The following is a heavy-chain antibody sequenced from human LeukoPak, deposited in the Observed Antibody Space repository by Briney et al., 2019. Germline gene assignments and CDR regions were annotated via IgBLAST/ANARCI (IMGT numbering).Heavy chain of an antibody. CDR3: ASRIVGATTELDAFDI. Sequence: SETLSLTCTVSGESISGFYWTWIRQPPGKGLEWIGYIYYSGSTNYNPSLKSRVTISVDTSKNQFSLKLSSVTAADTAVYYCASRIVGATTELDAFDIWGQGTMVTVSS. CDR1: GESISGFY. J-gene: IGHJ3*02. D-gene: IGHD1-26*01. V-gene: IGHV4-59*08. CDR2: IYYSGST.